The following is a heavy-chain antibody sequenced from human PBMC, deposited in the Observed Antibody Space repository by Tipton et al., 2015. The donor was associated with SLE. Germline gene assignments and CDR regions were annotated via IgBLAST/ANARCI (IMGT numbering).Heavy chain of an antibody. CDR1: GYTFTSYW. Sequence: QLVQSGPEVKKAGESLQISCKGSGYTFTSYWIGWVRQMPGKGLEWMGTIYPADSDTRYSPSFQGQVTISADKSISTVYMQWSGLKASDTAMYYCARRPSGYFPFETWGQGTLVTVSS. CDR2: IYPADSDT. D-gene: IGHD5-12*01. CDR3: ARRPSGYFPFET. J-gene: IGHJ5*02. V-gene: IGHV5-51*03.